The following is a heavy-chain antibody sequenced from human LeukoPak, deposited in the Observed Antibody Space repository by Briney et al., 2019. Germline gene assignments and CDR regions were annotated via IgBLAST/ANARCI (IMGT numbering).Heavy chain of an antibody. Sequence: GSSVKVSCKASGGTFSSYAISWVRQAPGQGLEWMGGIIPIFGTANYAQKFQGRVTITTDESTSTAYMELSSPRSEDTAVYYCARQPRTYYYESSGYGYYYMDVWGKGTTVTVSS. CDR2: IIPIFGTA. V-gene: IGHV1-69*05. D-gene: IGHD3-22*01. J-gene: IGHJ6*03. CDR3: ARQPRTYYYESSGYGYYYMDV. CDR1: GGTFSSYA.